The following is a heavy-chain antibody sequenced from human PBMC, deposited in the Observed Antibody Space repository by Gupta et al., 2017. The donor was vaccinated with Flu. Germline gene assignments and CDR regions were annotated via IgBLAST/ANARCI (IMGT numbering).Heavy chain of an antibody. J-gene: IGHJ6*02. CDR1: GGTFSSYA. CDR2: IIPIFGTA. CDR3: ARDLLVATINGYYGMDV. D-gene: IGHD5-12*01. Sequence: QVQLVQSGAEVKKPGSSVKVSCKASGGTFSSYAISWVRQAPGQGLEWMGGIIPIFGTANYAQKFQGRVTITADESTSTAYMELSSLRSEDTAVYYCARDLLVATINGYYGMDVWGQGTTVTVSS. V-gene: IGHV1-69*01.